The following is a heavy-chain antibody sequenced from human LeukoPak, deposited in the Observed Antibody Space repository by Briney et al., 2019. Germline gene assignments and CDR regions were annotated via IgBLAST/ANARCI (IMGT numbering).Heavy chain of an antibody. D-gene: IGHD4-23*01. CDR1: GGSISSSSYY. V-gene: IGHV4-39*02. CDR2: IYYSGST. J-gene: IGHJ3*02. CDR3: ARDYGGNFGGDAFDI. Sequence: TPSETLSFTCTVSGGSISSSSYYWGWIRQPPGKRLERIGSIYYSGSTYYNPSLKSRVTISVDTSKNQYSLKLSSVTAADTAAYYCARDYGGNFGGDAFDIWGQGTMVTVSS.